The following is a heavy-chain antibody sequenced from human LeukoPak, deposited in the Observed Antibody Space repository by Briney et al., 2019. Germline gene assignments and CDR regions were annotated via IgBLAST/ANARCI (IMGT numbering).Heavy chain of an antibody. CDR1: GGTFSSYA. V-gene: IGHV1-69*05. D-gene: IGHD6-6*01. J-gene: IGHJ3*02. CDR2: IIPIFGTA. CDR3: ARGIGARPGAFNI. Sequence: SVKVSCKASGGTFSSYAISWVRQAPGQGLEWMGGIIPIFGTANYAQKFQGRVTITTDESTSTAYMELSSLRSEDTAVYYCARGIGARPGAFNIWGQGTMVTVSS.